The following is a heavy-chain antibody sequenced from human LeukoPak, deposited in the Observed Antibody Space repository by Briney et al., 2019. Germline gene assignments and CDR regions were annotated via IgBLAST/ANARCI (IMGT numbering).Heavy chain of an antibody. CDR1: KFTFSSYW. Sequence: GGSLRLSCAASKFTFSSYWMSWVRQAPGKGLEWVANIKVEGSEEYYVASVKGRFTISRDNAKNSLYLQMNSLRVEDTAVYYCARDSGIYCGITICHGAFDMWGQGTMVTVSS. CDR2: IKVEGSEE. D-gene: IGHD2-2*01. CDR3: ARDSGIYCGITICHGAFDM. J-gene: IGHJ3*02. V-gene: IGHV3-7*01.